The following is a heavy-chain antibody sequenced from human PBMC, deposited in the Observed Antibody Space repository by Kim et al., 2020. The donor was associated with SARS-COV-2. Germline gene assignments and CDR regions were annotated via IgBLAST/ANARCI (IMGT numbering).Heavy chain of an antibody. CDR3: AIPPSEEHFFLTGFIRGSDAFDI. V-gene: IGHV4-39*01. CDR2: IYYSGST. D-gene: IGHD3-9*01. CDR1: GGSISSSSYY. Sequence: SETLSLTCTVSGGSISSSSYYWGWIRQPPGKGLEWIGSIYYSGSTYYNPSLKSRVTISVDTSKNQFSLKLSSVTAADTAVYYCAIPPSEEHFFLTGFIRGSDAFDIWGQGTMVTVSS. J-gene: IGHJ3*02.